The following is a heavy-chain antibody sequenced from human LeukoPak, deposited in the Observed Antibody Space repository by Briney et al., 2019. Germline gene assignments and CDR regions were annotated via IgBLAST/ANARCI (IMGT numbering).Heavy chain of an antibody. Sequence: PGGSLRLSCAASGFTFSSYAMSWVRQAPGKGLERVSAISGSGGSTYYADSVKGRFTISRDDSKNTLYLQMNSLRAEDTAVYYCAKTGDDYVWGSYIDYWGQGTLVTVSS. D-gene: IGHD3-16*01. J-gene: IGHJ4*02. CDR1: GFTFSSYA. V-gene: IGHV3-23*01. CDR3: AKTGDDYVWGSYIDY. CDR2: ISGSGGST.